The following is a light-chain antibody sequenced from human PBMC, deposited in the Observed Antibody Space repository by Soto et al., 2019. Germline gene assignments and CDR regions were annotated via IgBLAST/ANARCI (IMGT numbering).Light chain of an antibody. CDR1: QGIGNA. CDR2: GAS. J-gene: IGKJ1*01. V-gene: IGKV1-6*01. Sequence: AIQMPQSPSSLSASVGDRVTISCRASQGIGNALGWYQQKPWKPPKVLIYGASNLQSGVPPRFSGSGSGTDFTLAISSLQPEDYATYYCLQDINYPWTFGQGTKVEIK. CDR3: LQDINYPWT.